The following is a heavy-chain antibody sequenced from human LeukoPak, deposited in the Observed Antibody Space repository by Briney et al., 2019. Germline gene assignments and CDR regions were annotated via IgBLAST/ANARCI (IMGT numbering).Heavy chain of an antibody. CDR2: INHSGST. Sequence: PSETLSLTCAVYGGSFSGYYWSWIRQPPGKGLEWIGEINHSGSTNYNPSLKSRVTISVDTSKNQFSLKLSSVTAADTAVYYCARDYEWLRLSSSGWYGRFDYWGQGTLVTVSS. CDR3: ARDYEWLRLSSSGWYGRFDY. V-gene: IGHV4-34*01. D-gene: IGHD6-19*01. J-gene: IGHJ4*02. CDR1: GGSFSGYY.